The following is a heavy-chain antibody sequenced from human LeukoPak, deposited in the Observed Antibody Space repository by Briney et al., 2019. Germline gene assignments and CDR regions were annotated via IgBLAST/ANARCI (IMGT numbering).Heavy chain of an antibody. J-gene: IGHJ4*02. CDR1: GFSFSDYY. CDR3: ARNRGYGGYDSDY. V-gene: IGHV3-11*01. D-gene: IGHD5-12*01. CDR2: ISGSGTTI. Sequence: PGGSLRLSCAASGFSFSDYYMSWIRQAPGKGLEWVSYISGSGTTIYYADSVKGRFIISRDNAKNSLYLQMNSLRAEDTAVYYCARNRGYGGYDSDYWGQGTLVTVSS.